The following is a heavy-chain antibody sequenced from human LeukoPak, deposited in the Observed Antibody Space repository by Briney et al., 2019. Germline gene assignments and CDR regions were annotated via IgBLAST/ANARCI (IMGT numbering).Heavy chain of an antibody. CDR2: IYTSGST. D-gene: IGHD3-3*01. CDR3: ARQLRSSEPDLKYYYYYMDV. CDR1: GGSISSYY. V-gene: IGHV4-4*09. J-gene: IGHJ6*03. Sequence: SETLSLTCTVSGGSISSYYWSWIRQPPGKGLEWIGYIYTSGSTNYNPSLKSRVTISVDTSKNQFSLKLSSVTAADTAVYYCARQLRSSEPDLKYYYYYMDVLGKGTTVTVSS.